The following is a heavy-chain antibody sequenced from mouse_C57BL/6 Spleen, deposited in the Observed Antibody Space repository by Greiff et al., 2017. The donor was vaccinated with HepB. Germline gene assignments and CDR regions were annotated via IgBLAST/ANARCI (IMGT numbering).Heavy chain of an antibody. CDR3: ARKGLSTYYAMDY. Sequence: VQLQQSGAELVKPGASVKMSCKASGYTFTSYWITWVKQRPGQGLEWIGDIYPGSGSTNYNEKFKSKATLTVDTSSSTAYMQLSSLTSEDSAVYYCARKGLSTYYAMDYWGQGTSVTVSS. CDR1: GYTFTSYW. CDR2: IYPGSGST. V-gene: IGHV1-55*01. D-gene: IGHD5-1*01. J-gene: IGHJ4*01.